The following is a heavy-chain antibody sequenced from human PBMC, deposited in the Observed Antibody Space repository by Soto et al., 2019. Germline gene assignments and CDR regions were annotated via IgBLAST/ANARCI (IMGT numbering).Heavy chain of an antibody. CDR3: ARVMTTFGLVSKGPDH. D-gene: IGHD3-3*01. V-gene: IGHV1-18*04. J-gene: IGHJ4*02. CDR2: ISTYNGNT. Sequence: QVQLVQSGDEVKKPGASVKVSCKASGYPFTTYGITWVRQAPGQGLEWMGWISTYNGNTNYAQSLQGRVTMTRETSSTTAYMELRSLRSDDTAVYYCARVMTTFGLVSKGPDHWGQGTLVTVSS. CDR1: GYPFTTYG.